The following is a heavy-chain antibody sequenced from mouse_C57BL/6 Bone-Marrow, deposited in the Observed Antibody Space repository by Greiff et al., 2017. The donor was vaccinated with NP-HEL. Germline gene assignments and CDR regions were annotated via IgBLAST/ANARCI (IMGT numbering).Heavy chain of an antibody. CDR1: GYTFTSYT. J-gene: IGHJ4*01. CDR3: ARSRHGNYYAMDY. Sequence: VHLVESGAELARPGASVKMSCKASGYTFTSYTMHWVKQRPGQGLEWIGYINPSSGYTKYNQKFKDKATLTADKSSSTAYMQLSSLTSEDSAVYYCARSRHGNYYAMDYWGQGTSVTVSS. D-gene: IGHD2-1*01. V-gene: IGHV1-4*01. CDR2: INPSSGYT.